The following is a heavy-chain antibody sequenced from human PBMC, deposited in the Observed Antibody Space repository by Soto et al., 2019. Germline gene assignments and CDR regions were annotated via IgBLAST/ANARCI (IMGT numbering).Heavy chain of an antibody. V-gene: IGHV3-23*01. CDR2: ISGSGGST. CDR1: GFTFSSYA. J-gene: IGHJ6*03. Sequence: GGSLRFSCAASGFTFSSYAMSWVRQAPGKGLEWVSAISGSGGSTYYADSVKGRFTISRDNSKNTLYLQMNSLRAEDTAVYYCAKDSRYSGYAANYYYYMDVWGKGTTVTVSS. D-gene: IGHD5-12*01. CDR3: AKDSRYSGYAANYYYYMDV.